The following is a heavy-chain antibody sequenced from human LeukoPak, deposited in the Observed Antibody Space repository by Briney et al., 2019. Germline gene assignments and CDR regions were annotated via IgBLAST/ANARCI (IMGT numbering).Heavy chain of an antibody. CDR1: GGTFSSYA. CDR3: ARDGEYYDSSGSYFDY. D-gene: IGHD3-22*01. CDR2: LNPSSGST. V-gene: IGHV1-46*01. Sequence: ASVKVSCKASGGTFSSYAISWARQAPGQGLEWMGILNPSSGSTSYAQRFQGRVTMTRDTSTSTFYMELRSLKSEDTAVYYCARDGEYYDSSGSYFDYWGQGTAVTVSS. J-gene: IGHJ4*02.